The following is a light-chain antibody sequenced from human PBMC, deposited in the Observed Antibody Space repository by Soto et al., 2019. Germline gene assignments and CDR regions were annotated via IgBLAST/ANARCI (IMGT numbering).Light chain of an antibody. CDR1: QGLSNY. V-gene: IGKV1-27*01. CDR2: AAS. J-gene: IGKJ1*01. CDR3: QKYNSAPRT. Sequence: QINQSPSSLAASVRERVNITCRASQGLSNYLAWYQQKPGKVPKLLIYAASTLQSGVPSRFSGSGSGTDFTLTISSLQPEDVATYYCQKYNSAPRTFGQGTKVEIK.